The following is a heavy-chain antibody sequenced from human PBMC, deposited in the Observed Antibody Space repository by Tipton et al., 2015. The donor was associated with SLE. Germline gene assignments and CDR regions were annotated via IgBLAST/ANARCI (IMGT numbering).Heavy chain of an antibody. Sequence: TLSLTCTVSGGSIISSSYYWGWIRQPPGKGLEWIGSIYDSGSTYDNPSLKSRVTISVDTSKNNFSLRLRSVTAADTAVYYCATRERTHWYSKGAFDCWGQGTLVTVSS. CDR2: IYDSGST. V-gene: IGHV4-39*07. D-gene: IGHD1-26*01. J-gene: IGHJ4*02. CDR3: ATRERTHWYSKGAFDC. CDR1: GGSIISSSYY.